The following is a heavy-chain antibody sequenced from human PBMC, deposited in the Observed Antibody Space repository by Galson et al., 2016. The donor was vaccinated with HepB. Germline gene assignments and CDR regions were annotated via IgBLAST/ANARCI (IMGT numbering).Heavy chain of an antibody. D-gene: IGHD4-17*01. V-gene: IGHV4-59*08. J-gene: IGHJ6*02. Sequence: SETLSLTCTVSGGSISHFYWSWIRQPPGEGLEWIGYIHHSGSTTYRAPLKSRLTISIDTSKDQFSLKLSSVTAADTALYYCARLKVDYGDYGGYYFGMDVWAKGPRSPSP. CDR1: GGSISHFY. CDR3: ARLKVDYGDYGGYYFGMDV. CDR2: IHHSGST.